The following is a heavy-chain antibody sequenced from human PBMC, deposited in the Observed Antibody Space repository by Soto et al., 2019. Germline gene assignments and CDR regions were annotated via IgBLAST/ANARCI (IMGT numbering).Heavy chain of an antibody. J-gene: IGHJ4*02. CDR2: ISGSGGST. V-gene: IGHV3-23*01. CDR3: EKDYYYDSSGYYADFDY. Sequence: GGSLRLSCAASGFTFSSYAMSWVRQAPGKGLEWVSAISGSGGSTYYTDSVKGRITISRDNSKNTRYLQINRMRAEDAAVYYCEKDYYYDSSGYYADFDYWGQGTLVTVSS. D-gene: IGHD3-22*01. CDR1: GFTFSSYA.